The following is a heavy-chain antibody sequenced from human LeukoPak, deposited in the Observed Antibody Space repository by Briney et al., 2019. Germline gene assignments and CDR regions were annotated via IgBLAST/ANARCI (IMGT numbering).Heavy chain of an antibody. V-gene: IGHV3-33*05. J-gene: IGHJ4*02. CDR3: VRDVGQFDF. D-gene: IGHD2-15*01. CDR1: GFTFCSYG. Sequence: GGSLRLSCAASGFTFCSYGMHWVRQAPGKGLEWVAIIKFDGSDQYYADAVKGRFTISRDSSKNTLYLQMDSLRAEDTAVYYCVRDVGQFDFWGQGTLVAVSS. CDR2: IKFDGSDQ.